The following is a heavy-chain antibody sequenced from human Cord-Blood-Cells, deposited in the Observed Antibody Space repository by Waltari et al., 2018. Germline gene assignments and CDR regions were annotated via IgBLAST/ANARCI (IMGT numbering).Heavy chain of an antibody. Sequence: QVQLVQSGAEVKKPGAPVKVSCKVSGYTITELSMHWVSQAPGKGLDWMGVVDPKDWQTINAQTFQGRVTMTYDTSTDTAYMELSSLRSEYTAVDYCATRRGYSGYDLAFDIWGQGTMGTVSS. CDR1: GYTITELS. CDR2: VDPKDWQT. D-gene: IGHD5-12*01. CDR3: ATRRGYSGYDLAFDI. V-gene: IGHV1-24*01. J-gene: IGHJ3*02.